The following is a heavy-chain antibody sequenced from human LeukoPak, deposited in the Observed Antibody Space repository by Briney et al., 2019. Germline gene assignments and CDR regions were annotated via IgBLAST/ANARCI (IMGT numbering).Heavy chain of an antibody. V-gene: IGHV1-46*03. J-gene: IGHJ6*02. CDR1: GYTFTSYY. D-gene: IGHD6-19*01. CDR2: INPSGGST. Sequence: GASVKVSCKASGYTFTSYYMHWVRQASGQGLEWMGIINPSGGSTSYAQKFQGRVTMTRDTSTSTVYMELSSLRSEDTAVYYCARDQGCSSGWCAYYYYGMDVWGQGTTVTVSS. CDR3: ARDQGCSSGWCAYYYYGMDV.